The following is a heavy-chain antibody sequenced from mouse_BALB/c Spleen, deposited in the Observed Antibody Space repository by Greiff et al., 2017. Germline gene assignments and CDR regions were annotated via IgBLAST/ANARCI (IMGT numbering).Heavy chain of an antibody. Sequence: QVQLKESGPGLVQPSQSLSITCTVSGFSLTSYGVHWVRQSPGKGLEWLGVIWSGGSTDYNAAFISRLSISKDNSKSQVFFKMNSLQANDTAIYYCASPLGGSYAMDYWGQGTSVTVSS. V-gene: IGHV2-2*02. J-gene: IGHJ4*01. CDR2: IWSGGST. D-gene: IGHD4-1*01. CDR1: GFSLTSYG. CDR3: ASPLGGSYAMDY.